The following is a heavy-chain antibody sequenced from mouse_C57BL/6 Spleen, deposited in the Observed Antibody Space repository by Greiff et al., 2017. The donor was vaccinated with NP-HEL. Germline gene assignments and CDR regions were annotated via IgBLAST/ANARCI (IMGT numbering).Heavy chain of an antibody. J-gene: IGHJ1*03. CDR3: ARRVYPLDFEG. CDR2: IYPGSGST. D-gene: IGHD2-1*01. CDR1: GYTFTSYW. V-gene: IGHV1-55*01. Sequence: QVQLQQPGAELVQPGASVKMSCTASGYTFTSYWITWVKQRPGQGLEWIGDIYPGSGSTNYNEKFKSKATLTVDTSSSTAYLQLRRLTSEDSAVYCCARRVYPLDFEGWGTGTTVTVSS.